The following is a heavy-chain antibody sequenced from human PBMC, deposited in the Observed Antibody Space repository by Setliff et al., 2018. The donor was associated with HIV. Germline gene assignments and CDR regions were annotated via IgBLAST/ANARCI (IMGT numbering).Heavy chain of an antibody. CDR3: ARDDHYYDLESILSDWYFDL. CDR1: GGTFRKYS. CDR2: IIPIFGST. D-gene: IGHD3-22*01. J-gene: IGHJ2*01. Sequence: SVKVSCKASGGTFRKYSISWVRQAPGQGLEWMGGIIPIFGSTKYAQKFQDRVTITADESTNTAEMELSSLTSDDTAVYSCARDDHYYDLESILSDWYFDLWGRGTLVTVSS. V-gene: IGHV1-69*13.